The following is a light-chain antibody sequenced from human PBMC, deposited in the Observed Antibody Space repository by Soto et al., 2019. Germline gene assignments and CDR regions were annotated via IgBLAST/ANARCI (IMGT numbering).Light chain of an antibody. CDR2: GKS. V-gene: IGLV1-47*02. CDR3: AACDASLSVVV. J-gene: IGLJ2*01. CDR1: SSNIGFNA. Sequence: QSVLTQPPSASGTPGQRVTLSCSGSSSNIGFNAVNWYQQLPGTAPKLVMHGKSQRPSGVPDRFSGSKSGTSASLAISGLRTEDEAQYYCAACDASLSVVVFVGGTKFTVL.